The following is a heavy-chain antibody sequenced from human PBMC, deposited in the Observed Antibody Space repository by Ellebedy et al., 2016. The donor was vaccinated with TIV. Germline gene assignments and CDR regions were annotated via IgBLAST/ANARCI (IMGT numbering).Heavy chain of an antibody. J-gene: IGHJ4*02. Sequence: GGSLRLSXAASGFTISNNYMSWVRQAPGKGLEWVAILHSGGTTFYADSVKGRFTISRDSSKNTLYLQMNSLRVEDTAVYYCARGTTVTSVFDCWGQGTLVTVSS. V-gene: IGHV3-53*01. CDR3: ARGTTVTSVFDC. CDR1: GFTISNNY. D-gene: IGHD4-17*01. CDR2: LHSGGTT.